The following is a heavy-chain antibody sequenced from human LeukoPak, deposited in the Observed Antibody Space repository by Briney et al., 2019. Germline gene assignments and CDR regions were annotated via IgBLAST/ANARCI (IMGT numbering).Heavy chain of an antibody. Sequence: ASVKVSCKASGYTFTSYYMHWLRQAPGQGLEWMGIISPSTGGTTYAQKFQGSVTMTRDTSTSTVYMELSSLRSEDTAVYYCAARPPIIVAGPFDYWGQGTLVTVSS. CDR2: ISPSTGGT. J-gene: IGHJ4*02. V-gene: IGHV1-46*01. CDR1: GYTFTSYY. CDR3: AARPPIIVAGPFDY. D-gene: IGHD5-12*01.